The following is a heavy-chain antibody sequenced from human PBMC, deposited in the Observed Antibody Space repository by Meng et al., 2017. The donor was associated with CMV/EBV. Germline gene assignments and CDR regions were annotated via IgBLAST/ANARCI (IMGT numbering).Heavy chain of an antibody. CDR3: ARPTTVTMTDYYYYGMDV. CDR2: IIPIFGTA. J-gene: IGHJ6*02. V-gene: IGHV1-69*05. Sequence: SVKVSCKASGGTFSSYAISWVRQAPGQGLEWMGGIIPIFGTANYAQKFQGRVTITTDESTSTAYMELSSLRSEDTAVYYCARPTTVTMTDYYYYGMDVWAKGPRSPSP. D-gene: IGHD4-11*01. CDR1: GGTFSSYA.